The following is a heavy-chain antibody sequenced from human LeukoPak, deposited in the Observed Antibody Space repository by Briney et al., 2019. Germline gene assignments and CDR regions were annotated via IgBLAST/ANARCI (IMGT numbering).Heavy chain of an antibody. J-gene: IGHJ4*02. CDR3: ARARRYYDILTTFDY. CDR2: IYYSGST. D-gene: IGHD3-9*01. V-gene: IGHV4-59*12. CDR1: GGSISSYY. Sequence: PSETLSLTCTVSGGSISSYYWSWIRQPPGKGLEWIGYIYYSGSTNYNPSLKSRVTISVDTSKNQFSLKLSSVTAADTAVYYCARARRYYDILTTFDYWGQGTLVTVSS.